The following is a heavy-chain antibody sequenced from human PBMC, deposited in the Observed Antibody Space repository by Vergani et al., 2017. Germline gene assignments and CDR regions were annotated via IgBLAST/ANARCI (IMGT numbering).Heavy chain of an antibody. D-gene: IGHD3-3*01. CDR3: ARAVADYDFWSRRSFNWFDP. V-gene: IGHV4-59*01. CDR2: IYYSGST. J-gene: IGHJ5*02. CDR1: GGSISSYY. Sequence: QVQLQESGPGLVKPSETLSLTCTVSGGSISSYYWSWIRQPPGKGLEWIGYIYYSGSTNYNPSLKSRVTISVDTSKNQFSLKLSSVTAADTAVYYCARAVADYDFWSRRSFNWFDPWGQGTLVTVSS.